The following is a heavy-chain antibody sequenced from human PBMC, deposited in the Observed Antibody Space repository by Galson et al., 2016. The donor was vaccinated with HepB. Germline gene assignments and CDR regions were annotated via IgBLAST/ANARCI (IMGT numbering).Heavy chain of an antibody. Sequence: SLRLSCAASGFTFSSYWMHWVRQVPGKGLVWVSRISTDGSSTTYVDSVKGRFTISRDNAKNTLYLQMNSLRAEDTAVYYCARPRPSSLPNGFDIWGQGTIVTVSS. CDR2: ISTDGSST. V-gene: IGHV3-74*01. J-gene: IGHJ3*02. CDR3: ARPRPSSLPNGFDI. CDR1: GFTFSSYW. D-gene: IGHD6-19*01.